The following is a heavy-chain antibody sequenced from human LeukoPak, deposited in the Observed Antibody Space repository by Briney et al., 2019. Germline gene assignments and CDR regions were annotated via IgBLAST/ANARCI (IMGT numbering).Heavy chain of an antibody. CDR1: GGSISSGGYY. CDR3: ARGGAAAVYPSQGFDP. D-gene: IGHD6-13*01. CDR2: IYYSGST. V-gene: IGHV4-31*03. Sequence: SETLSLTCTVSGGSISSGGYYWSWIRQHPGKGLEWIGYIYYSGSTYYNPSLKSRVTISVDTSKNQFSLKLSSVTAADTAVYYCARGGAAAVYPSQGFDPWGQGTLVTVSS. J-gene: IGHJ5*02.